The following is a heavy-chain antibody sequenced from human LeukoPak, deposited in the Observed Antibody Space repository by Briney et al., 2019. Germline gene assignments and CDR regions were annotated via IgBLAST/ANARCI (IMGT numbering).Heavy chain of an antibody. V-gene: IGHV1-2*02. J-gene: IGHJ4*02. CDR2: INPNSGVT. CDR1: GYTFTGYY. Sequence: ASVKVSCKASGYTFTGYYMHWVRQAPGQGLEWMGWINPNSGVTTYAQKFQGRVSMTRDTSISTAYMELSGLRSDDTAVYYCARDQSSSWSSAKYYLDYWGQGTLVTVSS. CDR3: ARDQSSSWSSAKYYLDY. D-gene: IGHD6-13*01.